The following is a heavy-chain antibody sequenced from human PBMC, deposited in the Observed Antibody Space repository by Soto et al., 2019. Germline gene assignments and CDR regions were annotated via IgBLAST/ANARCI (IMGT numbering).Heavy chain of an antibody. CDR1: GFTFSSYA. Sequence: QVQLVXSGGGVVQPGRSLRLSCAASGFTFSSYAMHWVRQAPGKGLEWVAVISYDGSNKYYADSVKGRFTXXXXXSKXXXXXXXXXXXXXXXXXXXXXXDPXXHGSWYYXXDVWGQGTTVTVSS. CDR3: XXDPXXHGSWYYXXDV. CDR2: ISYDGSNK. V-gene: IGHV3-30-3*01. D-gene: IGHD1-26*01. J-gene: IGHJ6*02.